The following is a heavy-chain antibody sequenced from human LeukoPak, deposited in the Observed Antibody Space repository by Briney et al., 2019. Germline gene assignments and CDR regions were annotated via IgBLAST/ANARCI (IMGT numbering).Heavy chain of an antibody. CDR3: AGGAKKDIVVVPPYV. CDR2: IIPIFGTA. D-gene: IGHD2-2*01. Sequence: SVKVSCKASGGTFSSYAISWVRQAPGQGLEWMGGIIPIFGTANYAQKFRGRVTITADKSTRTAYMELSSLRSEDTAVYYCAGGAKKDIVVVPPYVWGKGTTVTVSS. V-gene: IGHV1-69*06. J-gene: IGHJ6*04. CDR1: GGTFSSYA.